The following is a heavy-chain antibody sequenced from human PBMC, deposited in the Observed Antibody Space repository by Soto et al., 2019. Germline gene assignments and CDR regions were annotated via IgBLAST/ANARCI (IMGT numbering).Heavy chain of an antibody. D-gene: IGHD6-13*01. CDR3: ARYTSSSWHGHVAYYSSYGMDV. J-gene: IGHJ6*02. CDR1: GYTFTCCS. V-gene: IGHV1-45*02. Sequence: SVKVSCKASGYTFTCCSLHWLQQAPGQGLERMRWITLYNGNTNYAKKFQGRVTITRDMSLRTAYIELSSLRSEDSAVYYWARYTSSSWHGHVAYYSSYGMDVWGQGTTVTVSS. CDR2: ITLYNGNT.